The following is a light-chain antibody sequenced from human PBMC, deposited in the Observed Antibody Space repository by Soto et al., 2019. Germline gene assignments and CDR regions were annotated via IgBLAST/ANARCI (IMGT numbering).Light chain of an antibody. J-gene: IGKJ1*01. CDR3: QQYDSSPRT. CDR1: QGTSSY. Sequence: DIQLAQSPSFLSASLGDRVTITCRASQGTSSYLAWFQQKPGRAPKLLIYGASTLQSGVPARFSGSGSGTDFTLTISRLEAADFAVYYCQQYDSSPRTFGQGTKVDI. CDR2: GAS. V-gene: IGKV1-9*01.